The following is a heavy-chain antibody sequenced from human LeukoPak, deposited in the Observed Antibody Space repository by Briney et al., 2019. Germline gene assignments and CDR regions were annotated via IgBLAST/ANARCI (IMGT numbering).Heavy chain of an antibody. CDR1: GFTFSSYW. Sequence: GGSLRLSCAASGFTFSSYWMHWVRQAPGKGLVWVSRVNTDGRSTSYADSVKGRFTISRDNSRNTLYLQMNSLRAEDTAVYYCAKLTYSSSSGYYFDYWGQGTLVTVSS. CDR3: AKLTYSSSSGYYFDY. J-gene: IGHJ4*02. V-gene: IGHV3-74*01. D-gene: IGHD6-6*01. CDR2: VNTDGRST.